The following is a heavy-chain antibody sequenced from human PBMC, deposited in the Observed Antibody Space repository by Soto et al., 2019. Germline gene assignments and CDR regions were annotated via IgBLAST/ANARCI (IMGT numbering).Heavy chain of an antibody. CDR3: ASGSGGWEGYFDY. J-gene: IGHJ4*02. CDR1: GGSISSYY. CDR2: IYYSGST. D-gene: IGHD3-10*01. Sequence: SETLSLTCTVSGGSISSYYWSWIRQPPGKGLEWIGYIYYSGSTNYNPSLKSRVTISVDTSKNQFSLKLSSVTAADTAVYYCASGSGGWEGYFDYWGQGTLVTVSS. V-gene: IGHV4-59*01.